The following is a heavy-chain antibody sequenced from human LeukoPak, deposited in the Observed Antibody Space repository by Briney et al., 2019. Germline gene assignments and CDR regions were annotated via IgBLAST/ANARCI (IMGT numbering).Heavy chain of an antibody. J-gene: IGHJ5*02. D-gene: IGHD3-9*01. CDR3: AKLVPAYDILTGGDLNWFDP. CDR2: IYPGDSDT. Sequence: GESLQISCEGSGYTFTNYWIAWVRQMPGKGLEWMGTIYPGDSDTTYSPSFQGQVTISADNSISTAYLQWNSLKASDTAMYYCAKLVPAYDILTGGDLNWFDPWGQGTLVTVSS. CDR1: GYTFTNYW. V-gene: IGHV5-51*01.